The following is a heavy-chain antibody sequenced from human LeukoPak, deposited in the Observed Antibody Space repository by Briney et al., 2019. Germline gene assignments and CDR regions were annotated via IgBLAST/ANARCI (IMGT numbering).Heavy chain of an antibody. CDR1: GFTFSSYA. D-gene: IGHD1-26*01. V-gene: IGHV3-23*01. CDR2: ISGSGGST. J-gene: IGHJ3*02. CDR3: ASVVGATGDAFDI. Sequence: PGGSLRLSCAASGFTFSSYAMSWVRQAPGKGLEWVSAISGSGGSTYYADSVKGRFTISRDNAKNSLYLQMNSLRAEDTAVYYCASVVGATGDAFDIWGQGTMVTVSS.